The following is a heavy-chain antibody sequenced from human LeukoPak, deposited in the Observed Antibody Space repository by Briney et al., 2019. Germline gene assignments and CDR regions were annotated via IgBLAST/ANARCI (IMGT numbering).Heavy chain of an antibody. CDR3: GGGYCSSTSCYNSYYYYYGMDV. CDR1: GGTFSSYA. CDR2: IIPIFGTA. Sequence: GASVKVSCKASGGTFSSYAISWVRQAPGQGLEWMGGIIPIFGTANYAQKFQGRVTITADKSTSTAYMELSSLRSEDTAVYYCGGGYCSSTSCYNSYYYYYGMDVWGKGTTVTVSS. D-gene: IGHD2-2*02. V-gene: IGHV1-69*06. J-gene: IGHJ6*04.